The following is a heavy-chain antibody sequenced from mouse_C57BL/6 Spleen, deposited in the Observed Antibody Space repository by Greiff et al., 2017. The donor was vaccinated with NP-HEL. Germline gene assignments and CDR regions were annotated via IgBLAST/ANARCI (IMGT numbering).Heavy chain of an antibody. CDR2: IYPGDGDT. Sequence: VHLVESGAELVKPGASVKISCKASGYAFSSYWMNWVKQRPGKGLEWIGQIYPGDGDTNYNGKFKGKATLTADKSSSTAYMQLSSLTSEDSAVYFCARFPLITTVVADYFDYWGQGTTLTVSS. CDR1: GYAFSSYW. V-gene: IGHV1-80*01. D-gene: IGHD1-1*01. CDR3: ARFPLITTVVADYFDY. J-gene: IGHJ2*01.